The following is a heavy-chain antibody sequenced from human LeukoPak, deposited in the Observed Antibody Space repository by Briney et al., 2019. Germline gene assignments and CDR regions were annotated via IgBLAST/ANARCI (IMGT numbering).Heavy chain of an antibody. Sequence: PSETLSLTCTVSGGSLGSGTYYWSWIRQPPGKGLEWIGYIYYSGSDYVYYNGKTVYNPSLKSRVTISVDRSKNQFSLKLSSVTAADTAVYYCARWTNYDSSGSILGGFDYWGQGTLVTVSS. CDR1: GGSLGSGTYY. V-gene: IGHV4-61*01. CDR3: ARWTNYDSSGSILGGFDY. D-gene: IGHD3-22*01. CDR2: IYYSGSDYVYYNGKT. J-gene: IGHJ4*02.